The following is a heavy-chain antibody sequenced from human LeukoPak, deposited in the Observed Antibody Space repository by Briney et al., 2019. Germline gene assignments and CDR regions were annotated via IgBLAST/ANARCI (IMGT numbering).Heavy chain of an antibody. D-gene: IGHD2-8*01. V-gene: IGHV3-30*18. CDR2: ISYDGSNK. J-gene: IGHJ6*02. CDR3: AKETGRMGYYYYGMNV. CDR1: GFTFSSYG. Sequence: PGRSLRLSCAASGFTFSSYGMHWVRQAPGKGLEWVAVISYDGSNKYYADSVKGRLTISRDNSKNTLYLQMNSLRAEDTAVYYCAKETGRMGYYYYGMNVWGQGTTVTLSS.